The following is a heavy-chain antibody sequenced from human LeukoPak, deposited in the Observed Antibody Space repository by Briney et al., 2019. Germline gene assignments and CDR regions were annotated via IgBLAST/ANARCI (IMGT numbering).Heavy chain of an antibody. Sequence: GGSLRLSCAAPGFTFSTYVIHWVRQAPGKGLECVALIWHDGSNKYYGDSVKDRFTISRDNSKNTLYLQMDSLRDEDTAVYYFARDRGYTYGHPLDYWGQGTLVTVSS. CDR2: IWHDGSNK. J-gene: IGHJ4*02. V-gene: IGHV3-33*01. CDR1: GFTFSTYV. CDR3: ARDRGYTYGHPLDY. D-gene: IGHD5-18*01.